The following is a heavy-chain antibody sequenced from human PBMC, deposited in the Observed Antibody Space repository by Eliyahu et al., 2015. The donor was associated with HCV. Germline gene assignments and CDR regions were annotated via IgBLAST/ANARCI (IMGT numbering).Heavy chain of an antibody. Sequence: EVQLVESGGGLVQPGGSLRLSCEASTFTFSSHWMSWVRQAPGKGLEWVANIRPDGGEKYYGDFVKGRFTISRDNAKNSLYLQMNSLRAEDTAVYYCARVSRIAGATWDYWGQGTLVTVSS. CDR1: TFTFSSHW. D-gene: IGHD1-26*01. J-gene: IGHJ4*02. V-gene: IGHV3-7*05. CDR2: IRPDGGEK. CDR3: ARVSRIAGATWDY.